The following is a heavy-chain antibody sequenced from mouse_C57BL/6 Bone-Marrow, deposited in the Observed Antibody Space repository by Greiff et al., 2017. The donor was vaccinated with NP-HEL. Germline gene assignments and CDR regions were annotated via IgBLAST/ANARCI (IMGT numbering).Heavy chain of an antibody. V-gene: IGHV5-9*01. J-gene: IGHJ4*01. CDR2: ISGGGGNT. D-gene: IGHD2-1*01. Sequence: EVKLVESGGGLVKPGGSLKLSCAASGFTFSSYTMSWVRQTPEKRLEWVATISGGGGNTYYPDSVKGRFTISRDNAKNTLYLQMSSLRSEDTALYYCARHPLYYGKYYAMDYWGQGTSVTVSS. CDR1: GFTFSSYT. CDR3: ARHPLYYGKYYAMDY.